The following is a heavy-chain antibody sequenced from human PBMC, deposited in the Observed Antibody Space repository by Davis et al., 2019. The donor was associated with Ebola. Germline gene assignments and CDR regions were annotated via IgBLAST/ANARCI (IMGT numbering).Heavy chain of an antibody. Sequence: SETLSLTCAVYGGSFSGYYWTWIRQPPGKGLEWIGEINQSGSTNYIPSLKSRVTISLDTSKNQFSLKLNSVTAADTAVYYCARRPQVGYCSGGTCYSVGADFDYWGQGTLVTVSP. J-gene: IGHJ4*02. V-gene: IGHV4-34*01. D-gene: IGHD2-15*01. CDR2: INQSGST. CDR3: ARRPQVGYCSGGTCYSVGADFDY. CDR1: GGSFSGYY.